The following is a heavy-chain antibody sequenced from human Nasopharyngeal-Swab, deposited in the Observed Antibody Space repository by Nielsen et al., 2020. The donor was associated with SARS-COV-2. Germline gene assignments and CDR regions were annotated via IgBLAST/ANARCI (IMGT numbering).Heavy chain of an antibody. CDR1: GYTFTSYA. V-gene: IGHV1-3*01. J-gene: IGHJ6*02. CDR3: ATATQGYCSGGSCYSSGMDV. Sequence: ASVKVSCKASGYTFTSYAMHWVRQAPGQRLEWMGWINAGNGNTKYSQKFQGRVTITRDTSASTACMELSSLRSEDTAVYYCATATQGYCSGGSCYSSGMDVWGQGTTVTVSS. D-gene: IGHD2-15*01. CDR2: INAGNGNT.